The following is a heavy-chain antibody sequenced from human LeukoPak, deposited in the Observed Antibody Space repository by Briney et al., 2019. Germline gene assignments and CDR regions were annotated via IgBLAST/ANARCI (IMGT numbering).Heavy chain of an antibody. Sequence: SQTLSLTCAVSGGSISSGGYSWSWIRQPPGKGLEWIGYIYHSGSTYYNPSLKSRVTISVDRSKNQFSLKLSSVTAADTAVYYCASRATTLGDYFDYWGQGTLVTVSS. CDR3: ASRATTLGDYFDY. V-gene: IGHV4-30-2*01. CDR2: IYHSGST. J-gene: IGHJ4*02. CDR1: GGSISSGGYS. D-gene: IGHD1-26*01.